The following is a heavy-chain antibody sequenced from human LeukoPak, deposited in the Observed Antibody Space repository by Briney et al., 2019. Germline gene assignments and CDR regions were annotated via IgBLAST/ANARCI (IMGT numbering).Heavy chain of an antibody. CDR2: IYSGGNT. CDR3: ALGVAAA. V-gene: IGHV3-53*05. D-gene: IGHD6-13*01. CDR1: GFTVSSSY. J-gene: IGHJ4*02. Sequence: GGSLRLSCAASGFTVSSSYMNWVRQAPGKGLEWVSVIYSGGNTYYADSVRGRFTISRDNSKNTLYLQMNSLRAEDTAVYYCALGVAAAWGQGTLVTVSS.